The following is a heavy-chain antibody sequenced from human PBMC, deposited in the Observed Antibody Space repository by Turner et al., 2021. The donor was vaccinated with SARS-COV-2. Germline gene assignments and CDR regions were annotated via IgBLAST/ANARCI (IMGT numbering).Heavy chain of an antibody. Sequence: EVQLVESGGGLVQPGWSLRLSCAASGFTFADYAMHGVRQAPGKGLEWVSGISWNSGSIGYADSVKGRFTISRDNAKNSPYLQMNSLRAEDTALYYCARDHRPVVVPAAKRAGSYYYGMDVWGQGTTVTVSS. D-gene: IGHD2-2*01. CDR2: ISWNSGSI. V-gene: IGHV3-9*01. CDR3: ARDHRPVVVPAAKRAGSYYYGMDV. CDR1: GFTFADYA. J-gene: IGHJ6*02.